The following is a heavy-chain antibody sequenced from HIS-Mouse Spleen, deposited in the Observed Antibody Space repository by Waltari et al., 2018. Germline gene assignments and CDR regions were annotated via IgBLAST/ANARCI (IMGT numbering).Heavy chain of an antibody. J-gene: IGHJ2*01. CDR2: IYYSGST. Sequence: QLQLQESGPGLVKPSETLSLTCTVSGGSISSSSYYWGWIRQPPGKGLEWIGSIYYSGSTYYNPSLKSRVTISVDTSKNQFSLKLSSVTAADTAVYYCARHSGNWYFDLWGRGTLVTVSS. CDR3: ARHSGNWYFDL. V-gene: IGHV4-39*01. D-gene: IGHD3-10*01. CDR1: GGSISSSSYY.